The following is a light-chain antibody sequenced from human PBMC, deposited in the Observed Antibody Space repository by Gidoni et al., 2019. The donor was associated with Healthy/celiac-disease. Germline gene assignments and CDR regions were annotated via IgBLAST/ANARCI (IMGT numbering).Light chain of an antibody. V-gene: IGKV1-39*01. Sequence: QLTQSPSSLSASVGDRVTITCRASQSISSYLNWYQQKPGKAPKLLIYAASSLQSGVPSRFSGSGSGTDFTLTISSLQPEDFATYYCQQSYITPPTFGQGTKVEIK. CDR3: QQSYITPPT. CDR2: AAS. CDR1: QSISSY. J-gene: IGKJ1*01.